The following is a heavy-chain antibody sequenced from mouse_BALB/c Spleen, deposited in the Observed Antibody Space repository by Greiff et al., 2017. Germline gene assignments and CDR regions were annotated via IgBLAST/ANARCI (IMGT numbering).Heavy chain of an antibody. CDR3: TRVDYYEDDERYYAMDY. CDR1: GFTFSSYT. CDR2: ISSGGSYT. D-gene: IGHD2-4*01. V-gene: IGHV5-6-4*01. Sequence: EVQLVESGGGLVKPGGSLKLSCAASGFTFSSYTMSWVRQTPEKRLEWVATISSGGSYTYYPDSVKGRFTISRDNAKNTLYLQMSSLKSEDTAMYYCTRVDYYEDDERYYAMDYWGEGTSVTVSS. J-gene: IGHJ4*01.